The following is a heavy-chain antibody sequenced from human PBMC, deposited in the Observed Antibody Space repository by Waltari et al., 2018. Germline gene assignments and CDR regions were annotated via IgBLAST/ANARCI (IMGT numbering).Heavy chain of an antibody. Sequence: EVQLEESGGGLGQPGGSLRLSCAASGFTFNSFTMNWVRQAPGKGLEWIAYITATGVTTYYADSVRDRFTISRDNDKSSVFLQMDSLRLEDTAVYYCVRNWVQAGRAFDYWGQGTLVTVSS. CDR3: VRNWVQAGRAFDY. J-gene: IGHJ4*02. CDR2: ITATGVTT. CDR1: GFTFNSFT. D-gene: IGHD2-2*01. V-gene: IGHV3-48*04.